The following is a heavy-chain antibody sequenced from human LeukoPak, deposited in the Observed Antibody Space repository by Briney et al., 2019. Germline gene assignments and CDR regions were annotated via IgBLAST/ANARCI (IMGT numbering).Heavy chain of an antibody. Sequence: GGSLRLSCVASGFTFSTYEMNWVRQAPGKGLEWVSYIGSAGSTIYYADSVKRRFTISRDNAKNSLYLQMNRLRAEDTAVYYCAREGIRGYSYGFSDYWGQGTLVTVSS. J-gene: IGHJ4*02. V-gene: IGHV3-48*03. CDR3: AREGIRGYSYGFSDY. CDR2: IGSAGSTI. CDR1: GFTFSTYE. D-gene: IGHD5-18*01.